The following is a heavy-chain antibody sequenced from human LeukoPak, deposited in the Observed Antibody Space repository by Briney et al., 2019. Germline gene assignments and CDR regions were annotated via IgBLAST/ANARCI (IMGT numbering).Heavy chain of an antibody. D-gene: IGHD4-17*01. Sequence: PSETLSLTCTVSGGSISSGDYYWSWIRQPPGKGLEWIGYIYYSGSTYYNPSLKSRVTISVDTSKNQFSLKLSSVTAADTAVYYCAYASQGLLRYYGDYPRSAFDIWGQGTMVTVSS. CDR2: IYYSGST. J-gene: IGHJ3*02. V-gene: IGHV4-30-4*01. CDR3: AYASQGLLRYYGDYPRSAFDI. CDR1: GGSISSGDYY.